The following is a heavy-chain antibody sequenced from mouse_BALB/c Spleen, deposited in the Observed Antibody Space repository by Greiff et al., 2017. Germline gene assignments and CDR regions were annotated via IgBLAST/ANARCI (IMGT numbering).Heavy chain of an antibody. J-gene: IGHJ2*01. D-gene: IGHD2-4*01. CDR2: ISSCGSYT. Sequence: VQLVESGGGLVKPGGSLKLSCAASGFTFSSYTMFWVRQTPEKRLEWVATISSCGSYTYYPDSVKGRFTISRDNAKNTLYLQMCSLKSEDTAMYYCTTARYYYDGGDPFDYWGQGTTLTVSS. CDR1: GFTFSSYT. CDR3: TTARYYYDGGDPFDY. V-gene: IGHV5-6-4*01.